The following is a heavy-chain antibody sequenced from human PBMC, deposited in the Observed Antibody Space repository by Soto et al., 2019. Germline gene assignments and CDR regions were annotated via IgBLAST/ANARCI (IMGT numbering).Heavy chain of an antibody. CDR3: ASTDIVGYCSSTSCYAGPPFDI. D-gene: IGHD2-2*01. J-gene: IGHJ3*02. CDR1: GFTFSSYS. CDR2: ISSSSSYI. Sequence: CGSLRLPWAVSGFTFSSYSMNWVSQSPGKRLECVSSISSSSSYISYAESVKGRFTISRDNAKNSLYLQMNRLRAEDTAVYYCASTDIVGYCSSTSCYAGPPFDIWGQGTMVTVSS. V-gene: IGHV3-21*01.